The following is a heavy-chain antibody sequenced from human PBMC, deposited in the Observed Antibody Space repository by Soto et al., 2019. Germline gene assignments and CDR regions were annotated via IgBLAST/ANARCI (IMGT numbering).Heavy chain of an antibody. Sequence: PSETLSLTCTVSGGSISSSSYYWGWIRQPPGKGLERIGSIYYSGSTYYNPSLKSRVTISVDTSKNQFSLKLSSVTAADTAVYYCARHPSYYDILTGYTDYYYMDVWGKGTTVTVSS. V-gene: IGHV4-39*01. CDR1: GGSISSSSYY. CDR3: ARHPSYYDILTGYTDYYYMDV. D-gene: IGHD3-9*01. CDR2: IYYSGST. J-gene: IGHJ6*03.